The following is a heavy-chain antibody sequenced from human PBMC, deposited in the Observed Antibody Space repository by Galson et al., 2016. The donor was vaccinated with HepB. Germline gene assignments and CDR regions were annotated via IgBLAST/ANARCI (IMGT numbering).Heavy chain of an antibody. Sequence: SLRLSCAASGFVFSNYAIHWVRQAPGKGLEWVTSISYGGTNQYYADSVRGRFTISRDNSKNTLSLQMNSLETEDTAVYYCAKPTNSDAFHIWGQGTMVTVSS. V-gene: IGHV3-30-3*02. CDR1: GFVFSNYA. CDR3: AKPTNSDAFHI. D-gene: IGHD5-12*01. CDR2: ISYGGTNQ. J-gene: IGHJ3*02.